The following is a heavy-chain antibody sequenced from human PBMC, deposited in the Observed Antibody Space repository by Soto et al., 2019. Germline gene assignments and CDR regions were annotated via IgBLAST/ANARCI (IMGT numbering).Heavy chain of an antibody. J-gene: IGHJ5*02. V-gene: IGHV5-51*01. Sequence: EVQLVPSGAEVKKPGESLEISCKGSGYGFTNYWIGWVRQMPGKGLEWMGFIYPGNSDTRYSPSFQGQVTISADKSINTAYLQWSSLKASDTGMYYCARRGYKWNDYWFDPWGQGTLVTVSS. CDR2: IYPGNSDT. CDR1: GYGFTNYW. D-gene: IGHD1-20*01. CDR3: ARRGYKWNDYWFDP.